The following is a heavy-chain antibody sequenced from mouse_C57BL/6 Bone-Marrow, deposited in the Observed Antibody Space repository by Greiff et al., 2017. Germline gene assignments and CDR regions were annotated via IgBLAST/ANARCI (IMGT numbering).Heavy chain of an antibody. D-gene: IGHD1-1*01. CDR2: INPSSGYT. V-gene: IGHV1-4*01. Sequence: VQLQQSGAELARPGASVKMSCKASGYTFTSYTMHWVKQRPGQGLEWIGYINPSSGYTKYNQKFKDKATLTADTSSSTAYMQLSSLTSEDSAVYYCARTTTVVPYYFDDWGQGTTLTVSS. J-gene: IGHJ2*01. CDR3: ARTTTVVPYYFDD. CDR1: GYTFTSYT.